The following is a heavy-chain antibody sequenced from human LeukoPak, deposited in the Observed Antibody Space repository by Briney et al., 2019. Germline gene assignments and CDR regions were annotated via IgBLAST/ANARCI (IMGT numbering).Heavy chain of an antibody. CDR1: GYSLSSGYY. V-gene: IGHV4-38-2*02. J-gene: IGHJ4*02. D-gene: IGHD4-17*01. Sequence: SESLSLTCTVSGYSLSSGYYWGWIRPPPGKGREWIGSIYHSGSTYYNPSLKSRVTISVDTSKNQFSLNLRSVTAADTAVYYCARSSGGDTTFDYWGQGTLVTVSS. CDR3: ARSSGGDTTFDY. CDR2: IYHSGST.